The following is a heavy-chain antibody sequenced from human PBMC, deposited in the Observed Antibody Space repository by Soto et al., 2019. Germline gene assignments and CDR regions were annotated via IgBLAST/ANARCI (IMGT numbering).Heavy chain of an antibody. CDR2: FRTGGDDGTT. Sequence: GGSLRLSCAASGFTFSSYSMSWVRQAPGKGLEWVSGFRTGGDDGTTYYADSVKGRFTISRDTSTNTLYLQMTNLRADDTAIYYCAKGEMATIRNSFDPWGQGTLVTVSS. CDR1: GFTFSSYS. CDR3: AKGEMATIRNSFDP. D-gene: IGHD5-12*01. V-gene: IGHV3-23*01. J-gene: IGHJ5*02.